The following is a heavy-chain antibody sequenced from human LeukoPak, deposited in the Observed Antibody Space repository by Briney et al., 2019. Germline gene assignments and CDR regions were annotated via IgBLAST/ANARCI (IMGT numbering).Heavy chain of an antibody. V-gene: IGHV1-46*01. CDR1: GYTFTSYY. D-gene: IGHD3-9*01. CDR3: ARDRAPYYDILTGYTPPHNWFDP. CDR2: INPSGGST. J-gene: IGHJ5*02. Sequence: ASVKVSCKASGYTFTSYYMHWVRQAPGQGLEWMGIINPSGGSTSYAQKFQGRVTMTRDTSTSTVYMELSSLRSEDTAVYYCARDRAPYYDILTGYTPPHNWFDPWGQGTLVTVSS.